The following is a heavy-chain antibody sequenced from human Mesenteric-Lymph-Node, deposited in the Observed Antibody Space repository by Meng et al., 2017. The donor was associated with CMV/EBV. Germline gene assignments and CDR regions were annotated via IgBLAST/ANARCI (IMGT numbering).Heavy chain of an antibody. CDR1: EFTFSDYY. CDR3: AREGGGSDN. J-gene: IGHJ4*02. Sequence: GESLKISCAASEFTFSDYYMTWIRQAPGKGLEWVSYISSSGTTVYYADSVKGRFTISRDNAKNSLYLQMNNLRAEDTAVYYCAREGGGSDNWGQGTLVTVSS. V-gene: IGHV3-11*01. CDR2: ISSSGTTV. D-gene: IGHD3-16*01.